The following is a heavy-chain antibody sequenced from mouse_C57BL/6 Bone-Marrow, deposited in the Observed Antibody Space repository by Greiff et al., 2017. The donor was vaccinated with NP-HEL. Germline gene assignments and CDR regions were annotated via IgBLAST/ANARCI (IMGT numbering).Heavy chain of an antibody. V-gene: IGHV1-9*01. CDR2: ILPGSGST. CDR1: GYTFTGYW. D-gene: IGHD1-1*01. Sequence: QVQLQQSGAELMKPGASVKLSCKATGYTFTGYWIEWVKQRPGHGLEWIGEILPGSGSTNYNEKFKGKATFTADTSSNTAYIQLSSLTTEDSAIYYCVPIYYYGSSYEDAMDYWGQGTSVTVSS. CDR3: VPIYYYGSSYEDAMDY. J-gene: IGHJ4*01.